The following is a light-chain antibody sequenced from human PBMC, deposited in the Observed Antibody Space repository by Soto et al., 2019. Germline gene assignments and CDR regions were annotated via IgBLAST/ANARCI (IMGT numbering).Light chain of an antibody. V-gene: IGKV3D-15*01. CDR3: QQYNYWPRT. CDR1: QTVGTN. CDR2: DAS. Sequence: EIVMTQSPATLSVSLGERATLSCRASQTVGTNLAWYQQKPGQPPRLLIYDASTRATDIPASFGGSGSGTAFSLTISSLQSEDFALYYCQQYNYWPRTFGQGTKLEIK. J-gene: IGKJ2*01.